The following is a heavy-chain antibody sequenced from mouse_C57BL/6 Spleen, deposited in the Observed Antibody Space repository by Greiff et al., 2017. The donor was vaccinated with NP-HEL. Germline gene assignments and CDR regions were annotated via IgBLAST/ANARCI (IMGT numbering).Heavy chain of an antibody. V-gene: IGHV3-6*01. CDR2: ISYDGSN. D-gene: IGHD1-1*01. Sequence: EVHLVESGPGLVKPSQSLSLTCSVTGYSITSGYYWNWIRQFPGNKLEWMGYISYDGSNNYNPSLKNRISITRDTSKNQFFLKLNSVTTEDTATYYCAREGLRGYFDVWGTGTTVTVSS. J-gene: IGHJ1*03. CDR1: GYSITSGYY. CDR3: AREGLRGYFDV.